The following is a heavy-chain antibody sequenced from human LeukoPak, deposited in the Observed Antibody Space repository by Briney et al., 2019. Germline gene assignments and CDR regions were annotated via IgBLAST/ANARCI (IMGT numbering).Heavy chain of an antibody. D-gene: IGHD6-19*01. CDR3: ARESSGWRYYFDY. CDR2: IYYSGST. V-gene: IGHV4-59*01. J-gene: IGHJ4*02. Sequence: SETLSLTCTVSGGSISSYYWSWIRQPPGKGLEWIGYIYYSGSTNYNPSLKSRVTISVDTSKNQFSLKLSSVTAADRAVYYCARESSGWRYYFDYWGQGTLVTVSS. CDR1: GGSISSYY.